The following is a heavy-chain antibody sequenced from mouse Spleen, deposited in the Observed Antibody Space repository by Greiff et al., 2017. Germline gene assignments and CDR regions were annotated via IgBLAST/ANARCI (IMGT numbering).Heavy chain of an antibody. Sequence: QVQLQQPGAELVKPGASVKLSCKASGYTFTSYWMHWVKQRPGQGLEWIGMIHPNSGSTNYNEKFKSKATLTVDKSSSTAYMQLSSLTSEDSAVYYCARERYYGDYDAYWGQGTLVTVSA. CDR2: IHPNSGST. CDR1: GYTFTSYW. D-gene: IGHD2-13*01. V-gene: IGHV1-64*01. CDR3: ARERYYGDYDAY. J-gene: IGHJ3*01.